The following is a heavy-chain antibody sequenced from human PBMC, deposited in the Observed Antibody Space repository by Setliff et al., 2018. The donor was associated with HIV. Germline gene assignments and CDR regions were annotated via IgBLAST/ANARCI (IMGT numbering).Heavy chain of an antibody. V-gene: IGHV4-61*10. D-gene: IGHD3-3*01. J-gene: IGHJ4*01. CDR1: GGSISSGSYY. CDR3: APGEGVASTYYHD. Sequence: SETLSLTCTVSGGSISSGSYYWSWIRQPAGKGLEWIGFIHHTGSTVSNPSLKSRVTILMDLSRNQLSLHLASVTTADTAVYFCAPGEGVASTYYHDWGQGTQVTVSS. CDR2: IHHTGST.